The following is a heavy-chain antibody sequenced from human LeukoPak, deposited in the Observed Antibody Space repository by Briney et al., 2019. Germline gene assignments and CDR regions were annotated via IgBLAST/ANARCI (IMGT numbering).Heavy chain of an antibody. CDR3: ARTLYGDYDHWFDP. J-gene: IGHJ5*02. Sequence: SQTLSLTCTVSGGSISSGGYYWSWIRQHPGKGLEWIGYIYYSGSTYYNPSLKSRVTISVDTSKNQFSLKLSSVTAADTAVYYCARTLYGDYDHWFDPWGQGTLVTVSS. CDR2: IYYSGST. D-gene: IGHD4-17*01. V-gene: IGHV4-31*03. CDR1: GGSISSGGYY.